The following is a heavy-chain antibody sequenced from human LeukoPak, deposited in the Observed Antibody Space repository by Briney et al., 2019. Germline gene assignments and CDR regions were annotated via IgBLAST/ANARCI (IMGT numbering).Heavy chain of an antibody. CDR3: ARGPPPDFDY. Sequence: PSETLSLTCTVSGDSVSSYYWSWVRQPAGKGLEWIGRIHPSGSTNYNPSLKSRVTLSVDTSKNQFSLKLSSVTAADTAVYYCARGPPPDFDYWGRGTLVTVSS. CDR2: IHPSGST. J-gene: IGHJ4*02. V-gene: IGHV4-4*07. CDR1: GDSVSSYY.